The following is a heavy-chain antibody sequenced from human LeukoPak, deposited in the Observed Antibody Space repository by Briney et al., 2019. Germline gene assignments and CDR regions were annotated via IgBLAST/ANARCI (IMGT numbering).Heavy chain of an antibody. J-gene: IGHJ5*02. D-gene: IGHD3-22*01. CDR3: AKSVASGYYFTNWFDP. CDR2: ISWNSGSI. V-gene: IGHV3-9*01. CDR1: GFTFDDYA. Sequence: GASLRLSCAASGFTFDDYAMHWVRQAPGKGLEWVSGISWNSGSIGYADSVKGRFTISRDNAKNSLYLQMNSLRAEDTALYYCAKSVASGYYFTNWFDPWGQGTLVTVSS.